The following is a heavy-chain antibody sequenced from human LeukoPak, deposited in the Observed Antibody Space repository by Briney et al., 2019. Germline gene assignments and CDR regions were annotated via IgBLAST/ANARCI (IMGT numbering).Heavy chain of an antibody. CDR1: GYTFTTYG. J-gene: IGHJ4*02. Sequence: GASAKVSCKTSGYTFTTYGISWVRQAPGQGLEWMGWINAYNGNTIYAQKLQGRVTMTTDTSASTAYMELRSLRSDDTAVYYCARASDLDSFDYWGQGTLVTVSS. CDR3: ARASDLDSFDY. V-gene: IGHV1-18*01. CDR2: INAYNGNT.